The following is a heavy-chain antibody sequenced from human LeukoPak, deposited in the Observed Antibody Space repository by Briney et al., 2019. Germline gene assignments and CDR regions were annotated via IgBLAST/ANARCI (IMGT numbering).Heavy chain of an antibody. CDR1: GGSVSNYY. V-gene: IGHV4-59*05. CDR2: IYYSGST. Sequence: SETLSLTCTFSGGSVSNYYWTWIRQTPGKGLEWIGSIYYSGSTSYNPSLTSRVTISVDTSKNQFSLKLSSVTAADTAVYYCARLGGSMVRGSVDPWGQGTLVTVSS. D-gene: IGHD3-10*01. CDR3: ARLGGSMVRGSVDP. J-gene: IGHJ5*02.